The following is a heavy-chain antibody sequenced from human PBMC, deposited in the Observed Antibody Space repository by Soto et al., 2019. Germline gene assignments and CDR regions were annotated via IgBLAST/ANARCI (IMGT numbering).Heavy chain of an antibody. CDR3: AREEDSSGKAGTFQH. J-gene: IGHJ1*01. CDR2: MYGDATSK. Sequence: QVQLVESGGDLVQPGRSLTLSCAASGLSFSTSIMHWVRQTPGKRLEWIAVMYGDATSKIYRDSQKGRLTISRDNSKNTPYLEMNSLTAEDTAVYYCAREEDSSGKAGTFQHWGQGTLVTVSA. D-gene: IGHD3-22*01. V-gene: IGHV3-30-3*01. CDR1: GLSFSTSI.